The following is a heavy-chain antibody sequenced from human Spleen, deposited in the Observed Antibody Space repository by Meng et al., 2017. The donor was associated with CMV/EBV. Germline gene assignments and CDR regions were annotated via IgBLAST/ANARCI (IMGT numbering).Heavy chain of an antibody. V-gene: IGHV4-34*01. CDR3: ARGGGRKSRIVVVVAATRGNNWFDP. Sequence: WAWTRHPPWTGLEWIGEINHRRSTNYHPSLKSRVTISVDTSKNQFSLKLSSVTAADTAVYYCARGGGRKSRIVVVVAATRGNNWFDPWGQGTLVTVSS. CDR2: INHRRST. J-gene: IGHJ5*02. D-gene: IGHD2-15*01.